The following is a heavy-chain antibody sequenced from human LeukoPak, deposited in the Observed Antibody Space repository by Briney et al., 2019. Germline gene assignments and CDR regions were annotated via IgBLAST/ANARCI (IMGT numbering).Heavy chain of an antibody. D-gene: IGHD3-22*01. Sequence: PGGSLRLSCAASGFTFSTYVVNWVRQAPGKGLEWVSAISGSGGNTYYADTVSGRFTISRDNSKNTLYLQMSSLRVEDTAVYYCAKDRGRYYDSSGHYWGYSFDSWGQGILVTVST. CDR2: ISGSGGNT. V-gene: IGHV3-23*01. CDR3: AKDRGRYYDSSGHYWGYSFDS. CDR1: GFTFSTYV. J-gene: IGHJ4*02.